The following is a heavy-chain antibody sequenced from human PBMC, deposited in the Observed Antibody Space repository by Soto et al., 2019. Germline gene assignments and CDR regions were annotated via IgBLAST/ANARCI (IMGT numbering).Heavy chain of an antibody. V-gene: IGHV3-53*02. D-gene: IGHD5-18*01. Sequence: EVQLVETEGGLIQPGGSLRLSCAASGFTVSSNYMSWVRLAPGKGLEWVSVIYSGGSTYYADSVKGRFTISRDNSKNTLYLQMNSLRAEDTAVYYCASYSYGLYYFDYWGQGTLVTVSS. CDR2: IYSGGST. CDR3: ASYSYGLYYFDY. J-gene: IGHJ4*02. CDR1: GFTVSSNY.